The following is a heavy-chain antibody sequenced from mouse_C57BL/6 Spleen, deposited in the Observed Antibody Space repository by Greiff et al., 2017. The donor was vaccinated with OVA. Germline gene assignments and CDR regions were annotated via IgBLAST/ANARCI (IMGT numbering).Heavy chain of an antibody. V-gene: IGHV1-82*01. CDR2: IYPGDGDT. Sequence: QVQLQQSGPELVKPGASVKISCKASGYAFSSSWMNWVKQRPGKGLEWIGRIYPGDGDTNYNGKFKGKATLTADKSSSTAYMQLSSLTSEDSAVYVCARSYYSNYGGYFDYWGQGTTLTVSS. CDR3: ARSYYSNYGGYFDY. J-gene: IGHJ2*01. D-gene: IGHD2-5*01. CDR1: GYAFSSSW.